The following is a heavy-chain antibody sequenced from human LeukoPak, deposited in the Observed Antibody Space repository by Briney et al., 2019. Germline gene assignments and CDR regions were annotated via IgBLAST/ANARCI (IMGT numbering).Heavy chain of an antibody. CDR1: GFTFSSYW. D-gene: IGHD1-26*01. V-gene: IGHV3-7*01. Sequence: GGSLRLSCVVSGFTFSSYWMSWVRQAPGKGLEWVAKIKQDGSEKYYVDSVKGRFTMSRDSANHSLYLQMNILRAEDTAVYYCARVQWELRGVGSYFEYWGQGALVTVSS. CDR3: ARVQWELRGVGSYFEY. J-gene: IGHJ4*02. CDR2: IKQDGSEK.